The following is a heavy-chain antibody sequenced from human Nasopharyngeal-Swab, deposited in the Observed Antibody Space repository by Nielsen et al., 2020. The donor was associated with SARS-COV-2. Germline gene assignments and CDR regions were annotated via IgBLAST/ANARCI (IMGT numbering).Heavy chain of an antibody. Sequence: GASLNISCSASGFSFSTCPMHWVRQAPGKVPEFVSAISHDGGRTHYADSVKDRFIISRDNSKNTMDLQMTSLRVEDTAMYYCVKEGDSSGYCGCYDIWGQGTVVTVSP. D-gene: IGHD3-22*01. CDR3: VKEGDSSGYCGCYDI. J-gene: IGHJ3*02. CDR1: GFSFSTCP. CDR2: ISHDGGRT. V-gene: IGHV3-64D*06.